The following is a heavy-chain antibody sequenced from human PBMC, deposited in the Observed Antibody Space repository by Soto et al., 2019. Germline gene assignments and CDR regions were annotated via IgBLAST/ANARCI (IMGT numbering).Heavy chain of an antibody. V-gene: IGHV4-34*01. CDR2: INHSGSN. CDR1: GGSFSTYY. Sequence: QLQQWGAGLLKPSETLSLTCVVSGGSFSTYYYNWIRQSPGKGLEWIGEINHSGSNNYSPSLKSRATMALDTSKNQFALKLTSVTAADTAVYYWARGGSNDWQVAFDIWGQGTMVTVSS. D-gene: IGHD3-9*01. CDR3: ARGGSNDWQVAFDI. J-gene: IGHJ3*02.